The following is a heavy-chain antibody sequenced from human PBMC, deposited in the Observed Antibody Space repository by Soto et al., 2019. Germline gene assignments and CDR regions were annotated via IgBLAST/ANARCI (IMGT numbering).Heavy chain of an antibody. V-gene: IGHV4-59*01. Sequence: SETLSLTCTVSGGSISSYYWSWIRQPPGKGLEWIGYIYYSGSTNYNPSLKSRVTISVDTSKNQFSLKLSSVTAADTAVYYCARVAIFGVDYYYMDVWGKGTTVTVSS. D-gene: IGHD3-3*01. J-gene: IGHJ6*03. CDR2: IYYSGST. CDR3: ARVAIFGVDYYYMDV. CDR1: GGSISSYY.